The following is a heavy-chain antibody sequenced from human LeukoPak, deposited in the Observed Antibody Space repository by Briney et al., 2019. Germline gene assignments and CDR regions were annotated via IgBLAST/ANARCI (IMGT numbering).Heavy chain of an antibody. J-gene: IGHJ3*02. CDR1: GFTFSSYA. D-gene: IGHD1-26*01. V-gene: IGHV3-23*01. CDR2: ISGSGGST. Sequence: GGSLRLSCAASGFTFSSYAMSWVSQAPGKGLEWVSAISGSGGSTYYADSVKGRFTISRDNSKNTLYLQMNSLRAEDTAVYYCAKDHSGRVGATITYAFDIWGQGTMVTVSS. CDR3: AKDHSGRVGATITYAFDI.